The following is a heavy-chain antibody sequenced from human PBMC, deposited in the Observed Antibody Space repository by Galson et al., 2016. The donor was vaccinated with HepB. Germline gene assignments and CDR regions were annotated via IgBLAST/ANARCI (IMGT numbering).Heavy chain of an antibody. CDR3: ARSYGGYAFDI. J-gene: IGHJ3*02. D-gene: IGHD4-23*01. V-gene: IGHV4-59*01. CDR2: ISSSGST. Sequence: SETLSLTCTVSGGSISSNFWTWIRQPPGKGLEYIGYISSSGSTNYSPSLKSRVTISLDTSNNQFSLKVTSVTAADSAVYYCARSYGGYAFDIWGQGTMVTVSS. CDR1: GGSISSNF.